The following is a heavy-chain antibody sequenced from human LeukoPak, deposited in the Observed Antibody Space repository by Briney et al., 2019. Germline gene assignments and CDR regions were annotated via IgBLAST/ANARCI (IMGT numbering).Heavy chain of an antibody. V-gene: IGHV1-8*01. J-gene: IGHJ5*02. CDR1: GYTFTSYD. CDR2: MNPNSGNT. CDR3: ARGLQHMNWFDP. Sequence: ASVKVSCKASGYTFTSYDINWVRQATGQGLEWMGWMNPNSGNTGYAQKFQGRVTMTRNTSISTAYMELSSLRSEDTAVYYCARGLQHMNWFDPWGQGTLVTVSS.